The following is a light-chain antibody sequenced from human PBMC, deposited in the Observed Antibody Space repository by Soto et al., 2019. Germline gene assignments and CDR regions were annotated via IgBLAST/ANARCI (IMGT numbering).Light chain of an antibody. CDR2: AAS. CDR3: QQSYSTPPGT. J-gene: IGKJ1*01. V-gene: IGKV1-39*01. Sequence: DIQMTQSPSSLSASVGDRVTITCRASQSISSYLNWYQQKPGKAPKLLIYAASSLQSGVPSRSSGSGSGTDFTLTISSLQPEDFATYYCQQSYSTPPGTFGQGTKVDIK. CDR1: QSISSY.